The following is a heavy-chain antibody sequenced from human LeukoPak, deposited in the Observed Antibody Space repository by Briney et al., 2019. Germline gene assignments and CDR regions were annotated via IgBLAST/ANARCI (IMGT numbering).Heavy chain of an antibody. D-gene: IGHD5-24*01. CDR3: ARHGKRDRDY. CDR1: GGSFSGYY. CDR2: INHSGST. J-gene: IGHJ4*02. V-gene: IGHV4-34*01. Sequence: PSETLSLTCAVYGGSFSGYYWSWIRQPPGKGLEWIGEINHSGSTNYNPSLKSRVTISVDTSKNQFSLKLSSVTAADTAVYYCARHGKRDRDYWGQGTLVTVSS.